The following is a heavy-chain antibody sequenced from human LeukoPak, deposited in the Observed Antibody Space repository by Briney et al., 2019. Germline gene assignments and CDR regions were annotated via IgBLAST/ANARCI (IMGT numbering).Heavy chain of an antibody. CDR1: GGSFSGYY. CDR3: AREASVDY. Sequence: SETRSLTCAVYGGSFSGYYWSWIRQPPGKGLEWIGEINHSGSTNYNPSLKSRVTISVDTSKNQFSLKLSSVTAADTAVYYCAREASVDYWGQGTLVTVSS. J-gene: IGHJ4*02. V-gene: IGHV4-34*01. CDR2: INHSGST.